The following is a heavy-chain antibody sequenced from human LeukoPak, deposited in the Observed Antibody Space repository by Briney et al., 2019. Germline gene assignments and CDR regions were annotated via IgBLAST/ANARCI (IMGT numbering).Heavy chain of an antibody. J-gene: IGHJ4*02. V-gene: IGHV1-2*02. D-gene: IGHD6-6*01. CDR1: GYTFTGYY. CDR2: INPNGGVT. CDR3: ARDSVRIFDF. Sequence: ASVKVSCKASGYTFTGYYMHWVRQAPGQGLEWMGWINPNGGVTNYAQQFQGRVTVTRDTSISTVYMELSSLRSDDTAVYYCARDSVRIFDFWGQGTLVTVSS.